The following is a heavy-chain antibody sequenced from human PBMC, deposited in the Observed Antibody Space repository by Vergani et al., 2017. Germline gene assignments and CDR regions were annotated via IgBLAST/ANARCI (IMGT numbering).Heavy chain of an antibody. V-gene: IGHV4-4*02. CDR1: GGSISSSNW. D-gene: IGHD6-13*01. CDR2: IYHSGST. Sequence: QVQLQESGPGLVKPSGTLSLTCAVSGGSISSSNWWSWVRQPPGKGLEWIGEIYHSGSTNYNPSLKSRVTISVDKSKNQFSLKLSSVTAADTAVYYCAGESSSSSWYKNYYYYYMDVWGKGTTVTVSS. CDR3: AGESSSSSWYKNYYYYYMDV. J-gene: IGHJ6*03.